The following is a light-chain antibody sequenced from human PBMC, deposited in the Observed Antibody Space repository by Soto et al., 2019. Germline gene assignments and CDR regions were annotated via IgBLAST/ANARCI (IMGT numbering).Light chain of an antibody. CDR1: QDISSY. CDR2: AAS. Sequence: DIQMTQSPPSLSASVGDRVTITCRASQDISSYLAWYQQKPGKXPXXLIYAASNLQSGVPSRLIVIGSGTDFTLPISSLQPEDFATDDCQQTYSTWTFGQGTKVDIK. CDR3: QQTYSTWT. J-gene: IGKJ1*01. V-gene: IGKV1-27*01.